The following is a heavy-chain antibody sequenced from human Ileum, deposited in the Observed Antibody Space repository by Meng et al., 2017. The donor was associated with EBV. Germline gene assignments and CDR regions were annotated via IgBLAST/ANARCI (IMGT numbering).Heavy chain of an antibody. CDR3: ARDYCSGSSGDTCYHQD. D-gene: IGHD2-15*01. V-gene: IGHV4-39*07. Sequence: WGPGLAQPSEALAHPRTVLGTSIGRSRYRWGCFHQAQAMGLQSIGEIHYGERPYYDPYLKNRITISLDTSKNQFSLKLTSVTAADTAIYYCARDYCSGSSGDTCYHQDWGQGTLVTVSS. CDR2: IHYGERP. CDR1: GTSIGRSRYR. J-gene: IGHJ4*02.